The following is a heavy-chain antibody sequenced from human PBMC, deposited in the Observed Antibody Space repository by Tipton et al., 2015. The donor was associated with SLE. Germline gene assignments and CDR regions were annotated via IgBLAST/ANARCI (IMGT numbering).Heavy chain of an antibody. CDR2: IYSGAST. CDR3: AKDSESGGGY. J-gene: IGHJ1*01. CDR1: GFTFSSYA. Sequence: GSLRLSCAASGFTFSSYAMSWVRQAPGKGLEWVSVIYSGASTYYADSVKGRFTISRDNSKNTLYLQMNSLRAEDTAVYYCAKDSESGGGYWAQGTLVTVPS. D-gene: IGHD5-12*01. V-gene: IGHV3-23*03.